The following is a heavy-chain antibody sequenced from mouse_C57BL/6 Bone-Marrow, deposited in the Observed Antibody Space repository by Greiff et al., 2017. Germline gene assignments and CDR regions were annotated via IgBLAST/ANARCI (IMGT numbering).Heavy chain of an antibody. J-gene: IGHJ3*01. CDR1: GYTFTSYT. Sequence: QVQLQQSGAELARPGASVKMSCKASGYTFTSYTMHWVKQRPGQSLEWIGYINPSSGYTKYNQKFKDKATLTADKSSSTAYMQLSSLTSEDSAVYYCAGRDYYGSSPFAYWGQGTLVTVSA. CDR3: AGRDYYGSSPFAY. V-gene: IGHV1-4*01. D-gene: IGHD1-1*01. CDR2: INPSSGYT.